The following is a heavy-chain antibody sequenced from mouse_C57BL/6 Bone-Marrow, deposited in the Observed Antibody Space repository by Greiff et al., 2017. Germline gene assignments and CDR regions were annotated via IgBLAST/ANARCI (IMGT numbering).Heavy chain of an antibody. Sequence: EVKVEESGTVLARPGASVKMSCKTSGYTFTSYWMHWVKQRPGQGLEWIGAIYPGNSDTSYNQKFKGKAKLTAVTSASTAYMELSSLTNEDSAVYYCTHLYYYGSRGYFDVWGTGTTVTVSS. V-gene: IGHV1-5*01. CDR3: THLYYYGSRGYFDV. J-gene: IGHJ1*03. CDR1: GYTFTSYW. CDR2: IYPGNSDT. D-gene: IGHD1-1*01.